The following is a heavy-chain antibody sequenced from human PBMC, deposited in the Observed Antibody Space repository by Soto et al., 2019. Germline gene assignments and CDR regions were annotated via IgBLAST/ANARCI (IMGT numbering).Heavy chain of an antibody. J-gene: IGHJ5*02. Sequence: SDTLSLTCTVSGGSISSGGYYWSWIRQHPGKGLEWIGYIYYSGSTYYNPSLKSRVTISVDTSKNQFSLKLSSVTAADTAVYYCARGLRAAAGTIWFDPWGQGTLVNVS. CDR1: GGSISSGGYY. CDR3: ARGLRAAAGTIWFDP. CDR2: IYYSGST. D-gene: IGHD6-13*01. V-gene: IGHV4-31*03.